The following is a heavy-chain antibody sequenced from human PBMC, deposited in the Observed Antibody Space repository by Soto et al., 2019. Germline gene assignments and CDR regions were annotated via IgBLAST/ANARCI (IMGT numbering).Heavy chain of an antibody. J-gene: IGHJ5*02. D-gene: IGHD3-3*01. V-gene: IGHV4-59*01. Sequence: SETLSLTCTVSGGSISSYYWSWIRQPPGKGLEWIGYIYYSGSTNYNPSLKSRVTISVDTSKNQFSLKLSSVTAADTAVYYCAAHKYDFRSGYYNWFDPWGQGTLVTVSS. CDR2: IYYSGST. CDR3: AAHKYDFRSGYYNWFDP. CDR1: GGSISSYY.